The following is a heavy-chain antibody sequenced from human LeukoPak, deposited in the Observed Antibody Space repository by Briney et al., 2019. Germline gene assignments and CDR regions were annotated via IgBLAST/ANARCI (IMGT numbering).Heavy chain of an antibody. D-gene: IGHD6-13*01. CDR2: IYYSRST. V-gene: IGHV4-59*01. Sequence: SETLSLTCTVSGDSISSYYWSWIRQPPGKGLEWIGYIYYSRSTYDNPSLKSRVTISLDTSKNQFSLKLSSVTAADTAVYYCARVLTYSSSSVSAFDLWGQGTMVTVSS. J-gene: IGHJ3*01. CDR3: ARVLTYSSSSVSAFDL. CDR1: GDSISSYY.